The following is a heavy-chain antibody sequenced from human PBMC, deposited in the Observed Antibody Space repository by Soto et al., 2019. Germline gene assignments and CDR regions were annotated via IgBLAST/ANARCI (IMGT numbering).Heavy chain of an antibody. CDR2: IYYSGSS. CDR1: GGSVSGGSYY. J-gene: IGHJ6*02. CDR3: ARDVDFGGEDV. Sequence: QVQLQESGPGLVKPSETLSLTCTVSGGSVSGGSYYWNWIRQPPGRGLEWIGYIYYSGSSNYNPPLKILVTISIYPSRNPLSLKLSSLTAADTAVSYCARDVDFGGEDVWGQGTTVSVSS. D-gene: IGHD4-17*01. V-gene: IGHV4-61*01.